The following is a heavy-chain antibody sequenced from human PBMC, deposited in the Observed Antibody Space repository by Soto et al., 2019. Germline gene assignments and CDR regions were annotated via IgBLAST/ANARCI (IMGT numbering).Heavy chain of an antibody. V-gene: IGHV3-33*01. Sequence: QVQLVESGGGVVQPGRSLRLFCAASGFMFSNHGMHWVRQAPGKGLEWVAVIWSDGNNRYYADSVKGRFTISRDNSKNTVYLQMNSLRAEDTAVYYCVSGDNWNEEASDHWGQGTLVTVSS. D-gene: IGHD1-1*01. CDR2: IWSDGNNR. CDR1: GFMFSNHG. J-gene: IGHJ5*02. CDR3: VSGDNWNEEASDH.